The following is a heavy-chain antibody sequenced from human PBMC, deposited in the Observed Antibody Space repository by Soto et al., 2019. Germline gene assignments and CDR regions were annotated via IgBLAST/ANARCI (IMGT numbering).Heavy chain of an antibody. J-gene: IGHJ6*02. CDR2: IHSDGSTT. CDR1: GFTFNYYW. Sequence: GGSLRLSCAASGFTFNYYWMHWVRQAPGQGLVWVSHIHSDGSTTTYADSVKGRFTISRDNSKNTLYLQMNSLRAEDTAVYYCARYSPYYDFLLVVWAQGTTVTVSS. CDR3: ARYSPYYDFLLVV. V-gene: IGHV3-74*01. D-gene: IGHD3-3*01.